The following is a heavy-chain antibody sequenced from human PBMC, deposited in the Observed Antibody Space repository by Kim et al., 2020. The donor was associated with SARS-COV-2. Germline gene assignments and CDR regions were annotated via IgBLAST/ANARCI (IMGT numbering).Heavy chain of an antibody. CDR3: ARKTYGDYVGYFDY. V-gene: IGHV4-59*01. J-gene: IGHJ4*02. CDR1: GGSISSYY. CDR2: IYYSGST. Sequence: SETLSLTCTVSGGSISSYYWSWIRQPPGKGLEWIGYIYYSGSTNYNPSLKSRVTISVDTSKNQFSLKLSSVTAADTAVYYCARKTYGDYVGYFDYWGQGTLVTVSS. D-gene: IGHD4-17*01.